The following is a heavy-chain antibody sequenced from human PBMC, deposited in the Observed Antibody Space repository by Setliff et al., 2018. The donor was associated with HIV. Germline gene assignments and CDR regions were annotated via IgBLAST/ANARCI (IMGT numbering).Heavy chain of an antibody. D-gene: IGHD3-22*01. CDR2: INHSGGT. V-gene: IGHV4-34*08. CDR1: GGTFSLHY. Sequence: PSETLSLTCAVSGGTFSLHYYTWIRQSPLRGLEWIGEINHSGGTRYNPSLESRVTMSLDSSRKQFSLRLISVKGRFTISRDNAKNSLYLQMNSLRAEDTTIYYCARVPVMATITYWYSDLWGRGTLVTVSS. J-gene: IGHJ2*01. CDR3: AKNSLYLQMNSLRAEDTTIYYCARVPVMATITYWYSDL.